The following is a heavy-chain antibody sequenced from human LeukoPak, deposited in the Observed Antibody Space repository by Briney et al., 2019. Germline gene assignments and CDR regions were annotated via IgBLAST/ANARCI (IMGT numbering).Heavy chain of an antibody. CDR2: ISAYNGNT. D-gene: IGHD5-12*01. V-gene: IGHV1-18*01. Sequence: GASVKVSCKASGYTFTTYGIAWVRQAPGQGLEWMGWISAYNGNTNYAQKLQGRVTMTTDTSTSTAYMELRSLRSDDTAVYYCARDAMQWLPNNWFDPWGQGTLVTVSS. CDR3: ARDAMQWLPNNWFDP. CDR1: GYTFTTYG. J-gene: IGHJ5*02.